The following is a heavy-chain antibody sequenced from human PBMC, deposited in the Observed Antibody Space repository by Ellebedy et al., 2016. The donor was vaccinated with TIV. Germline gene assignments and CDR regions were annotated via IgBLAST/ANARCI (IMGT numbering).Heavy chain of an antibody. D-gene: IGHD4-17*01. CDR3: ATYGDQHDNWFDP. V-gene: IGHV4-39*07. CDR2: IYYSGST. CDR1: GGSISSSSYY. Sequence: SETLSLXXTVSGGSISSSSYYWGWIRQPPGKGLEWIGSIYYSGSTNYNPSLKSRVTISVDTSKNQFSLKLSSVTAADTAVYYCATYGDQHDNWFDPWGQGTLVTVSS. J-gene: IGHJ5*02.